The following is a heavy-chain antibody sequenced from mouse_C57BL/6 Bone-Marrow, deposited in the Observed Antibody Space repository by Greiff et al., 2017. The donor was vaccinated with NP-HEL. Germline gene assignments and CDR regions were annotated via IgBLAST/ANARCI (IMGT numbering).Heavy chain of an antibody. V-gene: IGHV1-82*01. D-gene: IGHD2-1*01. CDR1: GYAFSSSW. CDR2: SYPGDGDT. Sequence: QVQLKQSGPELVKPGASVKISCKASGYAFSSSWMNWVKQRPGKGLEWIGRSYPGDGDTNYNGKFKGKATLTADKSSSTAYMQLSSLTSEDSAVYFCAGFYGNYVGGYWGQGTTLTVSS. J-gene: IGHJ2*01. CDR3: AGFYGNYVGGY.